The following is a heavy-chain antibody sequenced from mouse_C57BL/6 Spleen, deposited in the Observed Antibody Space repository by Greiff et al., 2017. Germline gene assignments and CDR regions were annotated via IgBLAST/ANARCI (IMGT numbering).Heavy chain of an antibody. CDR3: ARWNQGHFDY. J-gene: IGHJ2*01. V-gene: IGHV1-4*01. CDR1: GYTFTSYT. Sequence: VQLQQSGAELARPGASVKMSCKASGYTFTSYTMHWVKQRPGQGLEWIGYINPSSGYTKYNQKFKDKATLTADKSSSTAYMQLSSLTSKDSAVYYCARWNQGHFDYWGKGTTLTVSS. CDR2: INPSSGYT.